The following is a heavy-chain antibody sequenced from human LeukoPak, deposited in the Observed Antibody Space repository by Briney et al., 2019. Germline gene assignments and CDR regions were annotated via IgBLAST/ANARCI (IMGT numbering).Heavy chain of an antibody. CDR1: GGSISSYY. D-gene: IGHD3-10*01. Sequence: YPSETLSLTCTVSGGSISSYYWSWIRQPPGKGLEWIGYIHYSGSTSYNPSLKSRVTMSVDTSKNQFSLKLSSVTAADTAVYYCARDLRSSGWFDPWGQGTLVTVSS. CDR2: IHYSGST. J-gene: IGHJ5*02. V-gene: IGHV4-59*12. CDR3: ARDLRSSGWFDP.